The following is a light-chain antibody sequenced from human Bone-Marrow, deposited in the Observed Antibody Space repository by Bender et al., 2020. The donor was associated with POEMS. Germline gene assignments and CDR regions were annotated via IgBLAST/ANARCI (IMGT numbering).Light chain of an antibody. CDR1: SSDIGYYKY. CDR2: DVS. J-gene: IGLJ2*01. Sequence: QSALTQPASVSGSPGQSITISCSGTSSDIGYYKYVSWHQQHPGKAPKVIIYDVSNRPSGVSDRFSGSKSGNTASLTISGLQAEDEADYYCSSYRDNTILVFGGGTKLTVL. V-gene: IGLV2-14*01. CDR3: SSYRDNTILV.